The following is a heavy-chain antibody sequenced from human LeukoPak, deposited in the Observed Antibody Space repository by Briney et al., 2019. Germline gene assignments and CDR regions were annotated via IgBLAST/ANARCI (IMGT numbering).Heavy chain of an antibody. CDR3: AKSQDGGRLFHFDY. J-gene: IGHJ4*02. V-gene: IGHV3-30*18. CDR2: ISYDGSNK. Sequence: PGRSLRLSCAASGFTFSSYGMHWVRQAPGKGLEWVAVISYDGSNKYYADSVKGRFTISRDNSKNTLYLQMNSLRAEDTAVYFCAKSQDGGRLFHFDYWGQGTLVTVSS. CDR1: GFTFSSYG. D-gene: IGHD1-26*01.